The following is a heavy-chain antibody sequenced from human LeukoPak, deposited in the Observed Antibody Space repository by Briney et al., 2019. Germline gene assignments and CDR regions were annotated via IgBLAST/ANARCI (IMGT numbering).Heavy chain of an antibody. CDR2: IIPIFGTA. CDR3: ARDLGRAARPIYYYYYMDV. D-gene: IGHD6-6*01. Sequence: HGASVKVSCKASGGTFSSYAISWVRQAPGQGLEWMGGIIPIFGTANYAQKFQGRVTITTDESTSTAYMELSSLRSEDTAVYYCARDLGRAARPIYYYYYMDVWGKGTTVTVSS. V-gene: IGHV1-69*05. CDR1: GGTFSSYA. J-gene: IGHJ6*03.